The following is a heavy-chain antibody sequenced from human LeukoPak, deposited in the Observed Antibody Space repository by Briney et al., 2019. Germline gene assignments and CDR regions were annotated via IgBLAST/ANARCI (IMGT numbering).Heavy chain of an antibody. CDR1: GFTFSRHA. CDR2: ISYDGSDE. CDR3: ARATDYYGSGSYLPLYYFYGMDV. J-gene: IGHJ6*04. Sequence: GGSLRLSCAASGFTFSRHAMHWVRQSPGKGLEWVAIISYDGSDEYIADSVKGRFSLSRDNSRNTLDLQMNSLTTEDTALYYCARATDYYGSGSYLPLYYFYGMDVWGKGTAVIVSS. V-gene: IGHV3-30*04. D-gene: IGHD3-10*01.